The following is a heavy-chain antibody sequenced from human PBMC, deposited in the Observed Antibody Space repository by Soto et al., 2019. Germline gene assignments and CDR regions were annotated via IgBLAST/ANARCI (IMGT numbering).Heavy chain of an antibody. Sequence: GASVKVSCKASGGTFSSYAISWVRQAPGQGLEWMGGIIPIFGTANYAQKFQGRVTITADESTSTAYMELSSLRSEDTAVYYCARGPTIGLYTWGGMDVWGQGTTVTVSS. D-gene: IGHD1-26*01. J-gene: IGHJ6*02. CDR1: GGTFSSYA. CDR3: ARGPTIGLYTWGGMDV. CDR2: IIPIFGTA. V-gene: IGHV1-69*01.